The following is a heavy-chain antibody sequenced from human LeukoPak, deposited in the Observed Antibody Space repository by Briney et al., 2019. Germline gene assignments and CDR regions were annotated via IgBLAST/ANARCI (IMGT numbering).Heavy chain of an antibody. CDR3: ARETSTSFDY. D-gene: IGHD6-6*01. CDR2: MNSDGSST. J-gene: IGHJ4*02. Sequence: GGSLRLSCAASGFTFSSYWRHWVRQAPGKGLVWVSRMNSDGSSTSYADSVKGRFTISRDNAKNTLYLQMNSLRVEDTAVYSCARETSTSFDYWGQGTLVTVSS. V-gene: IGHV3-74*01. CDR1: GFTFSSYW.